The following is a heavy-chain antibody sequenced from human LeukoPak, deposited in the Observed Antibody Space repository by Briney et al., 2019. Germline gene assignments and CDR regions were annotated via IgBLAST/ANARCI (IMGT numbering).Heavy chain of an antibody. Sequence: GGSLRLSCAASGFTFSSYSMNWVRQAPGKGLEWVSSISSSSSYIYYADSVKGRFTISRDNAKNSLYLQMNSLRAEDTAVYYCARGVGATWGYFDYWGQGTLVTVSS. CDR2: ISSSSSYI. CDR1: GFTFSSYS. D-gene: IGHD1-26*01. J-gene: IGHJ4*02. CDR3: ARGVGATWGYFDY. V-gene: IGHV3-21*01.